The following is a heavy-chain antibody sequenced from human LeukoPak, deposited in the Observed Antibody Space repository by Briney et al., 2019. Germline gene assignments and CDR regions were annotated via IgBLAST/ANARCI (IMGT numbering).Heavy chain of an antibody. V-gene: IGHV4-59*01. CDR1: GGSISSYY. J-gene: IGHJ4*02. CDR3: ARTSHPHGSSWLFDY. CDR2: IYFSGST. D-gene: IGHD6-13*01. Sequence: SETPSLTCTVSGGSISSYYWSWIRQPSGKGLEWIGYIYFSGSTNYNPSLKSRVTISVDTSRNQFSLQLSSVTAADTAVYYCARTSHPHGSSWLFDYWGQGTLVTVSS.